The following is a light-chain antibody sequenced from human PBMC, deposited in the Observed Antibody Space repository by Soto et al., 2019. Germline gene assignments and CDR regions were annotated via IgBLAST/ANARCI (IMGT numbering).Light chain of an antibody. CDR2: KAS. J-gene: IGKJ1*01. V-gene: IGKV1-5*03. CDR3: RQYNNYSPRT. CDR1: QSSNW. Sequence: DIQMTQSPSTLSASVGDRVTITCRASQSSNWLAWYQQKPGKAPKLLIYKASSLESGVPSRFSGSGSGTEFTLITSSLQPDDFATYYCRQYNNYSPRTFGQGTKVEIK.